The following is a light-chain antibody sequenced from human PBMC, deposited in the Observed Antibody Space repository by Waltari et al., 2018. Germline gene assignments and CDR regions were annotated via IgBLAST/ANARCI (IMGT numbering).Light chain of an antibody. CDR1: QDIDGTY. V-gene: IGKV3-20*01. J-gene: IGKJ1*01. Sequence: ILLRQSPGTLSLSPGERATLSCRAGQDIDGTYFAWYQQRRGQAPRLLIYAASNRATGIPDRFTGSGSGSVFTLTISRVDPDDFAVYYCLHYGASWTFGQGTRVEIK. CDR2: AAS. CDR3: LHYGASWT.